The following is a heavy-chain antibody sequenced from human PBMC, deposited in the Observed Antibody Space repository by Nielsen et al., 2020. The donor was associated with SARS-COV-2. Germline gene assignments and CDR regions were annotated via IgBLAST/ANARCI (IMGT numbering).Heavy chain of an antibody. Sequence: GESLKISCAASGFTFSSYGMHWVRQAPGKGLEWVSYISSSGSTIYYADSVKGRFTISRDNAKNSLYLQMNSLRAEDTAVYYCAKENRDFDHWGQGTLVTVSS. CDR3: AKENRDFDH. CDR1: GFTFSSYG. D-gene: IGHD1-14*01. V-gene: IGHV3-48*04. J-gene: IGHJ4*02. CDR2: ISSSGSTI.